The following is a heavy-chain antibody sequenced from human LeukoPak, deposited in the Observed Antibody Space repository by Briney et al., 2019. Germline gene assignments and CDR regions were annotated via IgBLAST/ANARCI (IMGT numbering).Heavy chain of an antibody. V-gene: IGHV3-74*01. CDR3: AIDGQYYYDTPGYYWGLNF. J-gene: IGHJ4*02. CDR1: RFTFSSYW. D-gene: IGHD3-22*01. CDR2: INSDGSQT. Sequence: GGSLRLSCAASRFTFSSYWMHWVRQAPGKGLVWVSRINSDGSQTSYADSVKGRFSISRDNAKDTLFLQMDSLRVGDTAVYYCAIDGQYYYDTPGYYWGLNFWGQGTLVTVSS.